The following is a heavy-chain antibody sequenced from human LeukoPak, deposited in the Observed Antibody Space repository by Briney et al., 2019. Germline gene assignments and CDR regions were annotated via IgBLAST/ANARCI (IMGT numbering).Heavy chain of an antibody. CDR3: ARGPRFTYCSSTNCYVYYYGMDV. CDR2: INHSGST. Sequence: SETLSLTCTVSGGSISSGGYYWSWIRQPPGKGLEWVGEINHSGSTNYNPSLKGRVTISVDTSKNQFSLKLSSVTAADTAVYYCARGPRFTYCSSTNCYVYYYGMDVWGKGTTVTVSS. D-gene: IGHD2-2*01. CDR1: GGSISSGGYY. V-gene: IGHV4-39*07. J-gene: IGHJ6*04.